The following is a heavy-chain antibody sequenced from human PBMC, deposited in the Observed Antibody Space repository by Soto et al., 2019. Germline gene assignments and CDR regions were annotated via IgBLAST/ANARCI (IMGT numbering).Heavy chain of an antibody. Sequence: PGGSLRLSCAASGFTFSSYSMNWVRQAPGKGLEWVSYISSSSSTIYYADSVKGRFTISRDNAKNSLYLQMNSLRAEDTAVYYCARDVPIFGVVNYYYYMDVWGKGTTVTVSS. CDR3: ARDVPIFGVVNYYYYMDV. CDR1: GFTFSSYS. V-gene: IGHV3-48*01. J-gene: IGHJ6*03. D-gene: IGHD3-3*01. CDR2: ISSSSSTI.